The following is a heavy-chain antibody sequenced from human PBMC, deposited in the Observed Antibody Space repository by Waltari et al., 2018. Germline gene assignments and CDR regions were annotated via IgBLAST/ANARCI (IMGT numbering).Heavy chain of an antibody. Sequence: EVQLVEAGGGLFQPGGSVRLSCVGSGFTLSPYWIHWVRQAPGKGLVWVSRIHADRSTTNYADSVKGRFTISRDNAKNTAYLQINSLRAEDTAVYYCARALYYLPDYWGQGTLVTVSS. CDR3: ARALYYLPDY. V-gene: IGHV3-74*01. CDR2: IHADRSTT. J-gene: IGHJ4*02. CDR1: GFTLSPYW. D-gene: IGHD3-16*02.